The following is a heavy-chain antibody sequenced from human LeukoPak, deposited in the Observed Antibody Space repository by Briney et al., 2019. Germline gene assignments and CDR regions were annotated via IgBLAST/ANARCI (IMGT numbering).Heavy chain of an antibody. D-gene: IGHD4-11*01. CDR1: GFTFDDYV. J-gene: IGHJ6*03. CDR3: ARGNYSNNRGTLTRYYYYYMDV. V-gene: IGHV3-21*01. Sequence: GGSLRLSCAASGFTFDDYVMSWVRQAPGKGLEWVSIISSGSSAIFSADALKGRLTISRDDAKNLLYLDMNSLRAEDTAVYYCARGNYSNNRGTLTRYYYYYMDVWGKGTTVTVSS. CDR2: ISSGSSAI.